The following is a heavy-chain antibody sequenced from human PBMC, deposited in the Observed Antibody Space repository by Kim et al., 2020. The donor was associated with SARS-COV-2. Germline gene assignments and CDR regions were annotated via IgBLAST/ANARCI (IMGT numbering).Heavy chain of an antibody. V-gene: IGHV3-30*18. J-gene: IGHJ4*02. CDR2: ISYDGINT. Sequence: GGSLRLSCAVSGFTLTSYGMHWVRQPPGKGLEWVAGISYDGINTDYADSVKGRFTISRDNSKNTLYLQMNSLRADDTAVYYCAKDRSYYALLFDNWGQGTLLTVSS. CDR1: GFTLTSYG. CDR3: AKDRSYYALLFDN. D-gene: IGHD1-26*01.